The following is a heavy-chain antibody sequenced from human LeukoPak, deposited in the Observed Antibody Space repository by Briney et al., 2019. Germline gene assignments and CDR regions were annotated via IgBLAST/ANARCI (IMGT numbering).Heavy chain of an antibody. CDR1: GGSIRSPGYY. J-gene: IGHJ5*02. CDR2: IYSSGST. CDR3: ARFRSDENNWGTYRPRDWFDP. D-gene: IGHD3-16*02. Sequence: SETLSLTCTVSGGSIRSPGYYWGWIRRPPGKGLEWIGDIYSSGSTYYNPSLKSRVFISVVRSNQFSLRLISVTAAETAFYYCARFRSDENNWGTYRPRDWFDPWGQGTLVTVSS. V-gene: IGHV4-39*01.